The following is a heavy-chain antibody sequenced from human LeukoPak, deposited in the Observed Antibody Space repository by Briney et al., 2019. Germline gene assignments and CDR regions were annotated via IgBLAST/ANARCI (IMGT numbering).Heavy chain of an antibody. Sequence: GGSLRLSCAASGFTFSSYWMSWVRQAPGKGLEYVSAISSNGDGTYYANSVKGRFTISRDNSKNTVYLQLGSLRIEDMAVYYCARWGTTSCYDYWGQGTLVTVSS. D-gene: IGHD2-2*01. CDR2: ISSNGDGT. J-gene: IGHJ4*02. CDR3: ARWGTTSCYDY. V-gene: IGHV3-64*01. CDR1: GFTFSSYW.